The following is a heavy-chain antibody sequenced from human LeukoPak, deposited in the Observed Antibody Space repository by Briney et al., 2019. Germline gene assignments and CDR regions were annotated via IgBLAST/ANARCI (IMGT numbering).Heavy chain of an antibody. D-gene: IGHD4-11*01. CDR3: ARVGPYYSSHFDY. CDR2: INHSGST. Sequence: SETLSLTCAVYGGSFSGYYWSWIRQPPGKGLEWIGEINHSGSTNYNPSLKSRVTISVDTSKNQFSLKLSSVTAADTAVYYCARVGPYYSSHFDYWGQGTLVTVSS. CDR1: GGSFSGYY. J-gene: IGHJ4*02. V-gene: IGHV4-34*01.